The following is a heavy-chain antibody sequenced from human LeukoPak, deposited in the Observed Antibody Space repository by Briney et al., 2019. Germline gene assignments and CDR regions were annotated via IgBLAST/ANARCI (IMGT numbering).Heavy chain of an antibody. V-gene: IGHV4-31*03. J-gene: IGHJ5*02. CDR3: ARGGSHCFDP. CDR1: GGSISNGGFY. Sequence: PSETLSLTCTVSGGSISNGGFYWSWIRQYPGKGLEWIGYIYYGGNTYYNPSLKSRVTISVDTSKNQFSLKLSSVTAADTAVYYCARGGSHCFDPWGQGTLVTVSS. D-gene: IGHD2-15*01. CDR2: IYYGGNT.